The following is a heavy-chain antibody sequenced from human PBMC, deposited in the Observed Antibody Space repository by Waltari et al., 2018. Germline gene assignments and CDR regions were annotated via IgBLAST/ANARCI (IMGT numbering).Heavy chain of an antibody. Sequence: PGLVKPSGTLSLTCAVSGDSMSSTYWWSWVRQSPGKGLEWIGQVHGSGKTNYNPSFASRVSVTLHTSANQFSLRVTSATAADTAVYYCGRDRGRGLYLDSWGQGTLVTVSP. D-gene: IGHD2-15*01. CDR3: GRDRGRGLYLDS. J-gene: IGHJ4*02. V-gene: IGHV4-4*02. CDR1: GDSMSSTYW. CDR2: VHGSGKT.